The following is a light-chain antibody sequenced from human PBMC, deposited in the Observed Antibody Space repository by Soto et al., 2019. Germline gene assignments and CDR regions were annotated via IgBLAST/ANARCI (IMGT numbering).Light chain of an antibody. CDR2: EVT. V-gene: IGLV2-14*01. CDR1: STDVGGYDF. J-gene: IGLJ1*01. Sequence: QSALTQPASLSGSPGQSITISCTGTSTDVGGYDFVSWYQQHPGKVPKLMIYEVTNRPSGVSNRFSGSKSGSTASLPISGLQAEDEATYYCTSYTSSSTLVFGTGTKVTVL. CDR3: TSYTSSSTLV.